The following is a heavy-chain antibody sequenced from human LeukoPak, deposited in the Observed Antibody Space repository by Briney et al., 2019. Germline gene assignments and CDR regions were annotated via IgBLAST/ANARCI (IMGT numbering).Heavy chain of an antibody. CDR3: ARARYYGSGSYSHFDY. V-gene: IGHV1-69*01. CDR1: GGTFSSYA. D-gene: IGHD3-10*01. CDR2: IIPIFGTA. J-gene: IGHJ4*02. Sequence: SVKVSCKASGGTFSSYAISWVRQAPGQGLEWMGGIIPIFGTANYAQKFQGRATITADESTSTAYMELSSLRSEDTAVYYCARARYYGSGSYSHFDYWGQGTLVTVSS.